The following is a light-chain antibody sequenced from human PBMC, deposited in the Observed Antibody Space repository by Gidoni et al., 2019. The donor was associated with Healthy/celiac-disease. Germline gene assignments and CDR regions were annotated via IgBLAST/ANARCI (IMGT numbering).Light chain of an antibody. J-gene: IGLJ1*01. CDR2: EVS. Sequence: QSALTQPASVSGSPGQSITISCNETSSDVGGYNYVSWYQQPPGKATKLMIYEVSNRPSGVSNRFSGSKSGNTASLTISGLQAEDEADYYCSSYTSSSTDVFGTGTKVTVL. CDR3: SSYTSSSTDV. CDR1: SSDVGGYNY. V-gene: IGLV2-14*01.